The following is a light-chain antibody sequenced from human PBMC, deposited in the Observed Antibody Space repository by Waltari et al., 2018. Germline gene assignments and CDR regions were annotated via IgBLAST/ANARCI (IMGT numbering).Light chain of an antibody. V-gene: IGKV1-5*03. Sequence: DIQMTQSPSTLSASVGDRVIFRCRASHSISKWLAWYQQKPVKAPKLLIYQASTLESGVPSRFSGSGSGTEFTLTISSLQPEDFATYYCQQYNSYSLLSFGGGTKVEIK. J-gene: IGKJ4*01. CDR1: HSISKW. CDR3: QQYNSYSLLS. CDR2: QAS.